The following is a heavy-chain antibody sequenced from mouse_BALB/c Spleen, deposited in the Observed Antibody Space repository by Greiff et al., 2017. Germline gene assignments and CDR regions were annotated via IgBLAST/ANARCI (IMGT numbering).Heavy chain of an antibody. CDR2: ISSGGGST. CDR3: ARAGSKSLYYAMDY. Sequence: DVMLVESGGGLVKPGGSLKLSCAASGFAFSSYDMSWVRQTPEKRLEWVAYISSGGGSTYYPDTVKGRFTISRDNAKNTLYLQMSSLKSEDTAMYYCARAGSKSLYYAMDYWGQGTSVTVSS. D-gene: IGHD1-3*01. J-gene: IGHJ4*01. CDR1: GFAFSSYD. V-gene: IGHV5-12-1*01.